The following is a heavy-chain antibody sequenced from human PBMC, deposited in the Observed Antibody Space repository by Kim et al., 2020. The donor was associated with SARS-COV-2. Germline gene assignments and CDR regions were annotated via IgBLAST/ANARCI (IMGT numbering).Heavy chain of an antibody. CDR2: ISSSSSYI. Sequence: GGSLRLSCAASGFTFSSYSMNWVRQAPGKGLEWVSSISSSSSYIYYADSVKGRFTISRDNAKNSLYLQMNSLRAEDTAVYYCAREGLVTVVVVAATPRPYWYFDLWGRGTLVTVSS. D-gene: IGHD2-15*01. J-gene: IGHJ2*01. CDR1: GFTFSSYS. V-gene: IGHV3-21*01. CDR3: AREGLVTVVVVAATPRPYWYFDL.